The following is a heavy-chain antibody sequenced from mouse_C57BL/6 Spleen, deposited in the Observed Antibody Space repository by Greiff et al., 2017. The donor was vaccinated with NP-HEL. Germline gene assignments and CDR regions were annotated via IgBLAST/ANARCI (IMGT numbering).Heavy chain of an antibody. CDR3: AIERTTVVEGYFDV. CDR1: GYTFTSYW. Sequence: QVQLQQPGAELVKPGASVKVSCKASGYTFTSYWMHWVKQRPGQGLEWIGRIHPSDNDTNYNQKFKGKATLTVDKSSSTAYMQLSSLTSEDSAVYYCAIERTTVVEGYFDVWGTGTTVTVSS. V-gene: IGHV1-74*01. J-gene: IGHJ1*03. D-gene: IGHD1-1*01. CDR2: IHPSDNDT.